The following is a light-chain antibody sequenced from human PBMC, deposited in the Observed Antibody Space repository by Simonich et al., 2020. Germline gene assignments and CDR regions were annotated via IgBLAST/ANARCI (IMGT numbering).Light chain of an antibody. CDR1: QDISNY. CDR3: QQSYSTQWT. J-gene: IGKJ1*01. Sequence: DIQMTQSPSSLSASVGDRVTITCQESQDISNYLNWYQQKPGKAPKPLIYDASKLETGVPSRFSGSGSGTDVTFTISSLQPEDIATYYCQQSYSTQWTFGQGTKVEIK. CDR2: DAS. V-gene: IGKV1-33*01.